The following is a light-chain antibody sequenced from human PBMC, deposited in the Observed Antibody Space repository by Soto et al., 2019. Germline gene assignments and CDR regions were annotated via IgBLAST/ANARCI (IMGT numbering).Light chain of an antibody. CDR2: GAS. CDR1: QSVSNNY. CDR3: QQYGTSEII. V-gene: IGKV3-20*01. Sequence: EIVFTQSPGTLSLSPGERATLSCRASQSVSNNYLAWYQQRPGQTPRLLVYGASRRASGIPERFSGSGSGTDFTLTISRLETEDFAVFYCQQYGTSEIIFGQGTRLEIK. J-gene: IGKJ5*01.